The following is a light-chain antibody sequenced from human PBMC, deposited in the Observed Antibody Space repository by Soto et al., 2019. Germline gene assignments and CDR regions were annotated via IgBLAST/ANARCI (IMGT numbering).Light chain of an antibody. J-gene: IGLJ3*02. Sequence: QSVLTQPASVSGSPGQSITISCTGTSSDVGAYNYVSWYQQHPGKVPKLIIYDVINRPLGVSSRFSGSKSVNTASLTISGLQAEDEADYYCTSYTSSVTLVFGGGTKLTVL. CDR3: TSYTSSVTLV. CDR2: DVI. V-gene: IGLV2-14*01. CDR1: SSDVGAYNY.